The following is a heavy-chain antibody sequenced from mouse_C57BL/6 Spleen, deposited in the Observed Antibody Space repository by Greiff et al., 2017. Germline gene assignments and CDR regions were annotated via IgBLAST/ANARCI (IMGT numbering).Heavy chain of an antibody. CDR1: GYTFTSYG. D-gene: IGHD1-1*01. V-gene: IGHV1-81*01. Sequence: QVQLKESGAELARPGASVKLSCKASGYTFTSYGISWVKQRTGQGLEWIGEIYPRSGNTYYNEKFKGKATLTADKSSSTAYMELRSLTSEDSAGYFCARRDSSPFAYWGQGTLVTVSA. J-gene: IGHJ3*01. CDR2: IYPRSGNT. CDR3: ARRDSSPFAY.